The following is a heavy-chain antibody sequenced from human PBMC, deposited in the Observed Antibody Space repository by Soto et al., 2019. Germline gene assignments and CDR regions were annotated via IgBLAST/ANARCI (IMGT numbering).Heavy chain of an antibody. J-gene: IGHJ6*02. V-gene: IGHV1-24*01. CDR2: FDPEDGET. Sequence: ASVKVSCKVSGYTLTELSMHWVRQAPGKGLEWMGGFDPEDGETIYAQKFQGRVTMTEDTSTDTAYMELSSLRSEDTAVYYCATIHLVDTAMEPKSFYYYYYGMDVWGQGTTVTVSS. CDR1: GYTLTELS. D-gene: IGHD5-18*01. CDR3: ATIHLVDTAMEPKSFYYYYYGMDV.